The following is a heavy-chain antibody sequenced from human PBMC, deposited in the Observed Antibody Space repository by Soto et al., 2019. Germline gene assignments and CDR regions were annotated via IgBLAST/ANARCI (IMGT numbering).Heavy chain of an antibody. CDR2: IYWDDDK. Sequence: QITLKESGPTLVKPTQTLTLTCTFSGFSLSTSGVGVGWIRQPPGKALEWLALIYWDDDKRYSPSLKSRLTITKDTAKNQVVLTMTNMDPVDTATYCCAHFRGRRYFLYYWGQGTLVTVSS. J-gene: IGHJ4*02. D-gene: IGHD3-9*01. CDR1: GFSLSTSGVG. V-gene: IGHV2-5*02. CDR3: AHFRGRRYFLYY.